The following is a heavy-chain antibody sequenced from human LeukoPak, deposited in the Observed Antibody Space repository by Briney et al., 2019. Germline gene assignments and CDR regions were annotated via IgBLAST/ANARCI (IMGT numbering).Heavy chain of an antibody. D-gene: IGHD1-26*01. CDR2: VNPVSGGT. Sequence: ASVKVSCKASGYTFADYYMHWVRQAPGQGLEWMVWVNPVSGGTYYAQRFLGRVTMTRDSSISTVYMELSRLQADDTAVYHCASLGATTLSYFGMDVWGQGTTVTVSS. CDR1: GYTFADYY. V-gene: IGHV1-2*02. J-gene: IGHJ6*02. CDR3: ASLGATTLSYFGMDV.